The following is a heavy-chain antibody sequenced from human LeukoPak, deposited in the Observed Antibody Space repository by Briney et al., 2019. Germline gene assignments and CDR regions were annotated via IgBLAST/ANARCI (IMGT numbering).Heavy chain of an antibody. V-gene: IGHV3-7*01. Sequence: GGSLRLSCAASGFTFSSYWMSWVRQAPGKGLEWVANIKQDGSEKYYVDSVKGRFTIPRDNAKNSLYLQMNSLRAEDTAVYYCARDWKNYCFDYWGQGTLVTVSS. D-gene: IGHD1-1*01. CDR2: IKQDGSEK. CDR3: ARDWKNYCFDY. CDR1: GFTFSSYW. J-gene: IGHJ4*02.